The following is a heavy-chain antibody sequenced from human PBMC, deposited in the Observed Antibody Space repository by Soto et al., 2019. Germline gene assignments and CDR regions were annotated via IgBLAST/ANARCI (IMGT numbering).Heavy chain of an antibody. D-gene: IGHD5-18*01. CDR2: INHSGST. CDR1: GGSFSGFY. J-gene: IGHJ6*02. V-gene: IGHV4-34*01. Sequence: SETLSLTCAVYGGSFSGFYWSRISQPPGKGLEWIGEINHSGSTNYNPSLKSRVTISVDTSKNQFPLKLSSVTAADTAVYYCARGPRVAAMVTLVFYYGMDVWGQGTTVTVSS. CDR3: ARGPRVAAMVTLVFYYGMDV.